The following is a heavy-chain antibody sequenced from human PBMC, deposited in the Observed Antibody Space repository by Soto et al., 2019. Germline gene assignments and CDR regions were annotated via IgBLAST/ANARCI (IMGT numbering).Heavy chain of an antibody. V-gene: IGHV1-24*01. Sequence: ASVKVSCKVSGYTLTELSMHWVRQAPGKGLEWMGGFDPEDGETIYAQKFQGRVTMTEDTSTDTAYMELSSLRSEDTAVYYCATLVQWRFRNDYWGQGTLVTVSS. CDR2: FDPEDGET. CDR3: ATLVQWRFRNDY. D-gene: IGHD6-19*01. CDR1: GYTLTELS. J-gene: IGHJ4*02.